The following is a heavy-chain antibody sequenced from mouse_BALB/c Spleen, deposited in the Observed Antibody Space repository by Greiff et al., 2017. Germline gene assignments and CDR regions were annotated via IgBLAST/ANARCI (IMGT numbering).Heavy chain of an antibody. CDR3: ARGGFYWYFDV. Sequence: LVESGAELVRPGTSVKVSCKASGYAFTNYLIEWVKQRPGQGLEWIGVINPGSGRTNYNEKFKGKATLTADKSSSTAYMQLSSLTSDDSAVYFCARGGFYWYFDVWGAGTTVTVSS. V-gene: IGHV1-54*01. CDR1: GYAFTNYL. J-gene: IGHJ1*01. CDR2: INPGSGRT.